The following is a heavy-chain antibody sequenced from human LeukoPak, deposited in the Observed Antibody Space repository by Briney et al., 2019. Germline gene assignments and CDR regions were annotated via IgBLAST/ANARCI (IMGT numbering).Heavy chain of an antibody. D-gene: IGHD5-24*01. V-gene: IGHV3-66*04. CDR2: IYSGGST. J-gene: IGHJ4*02. CDR3: ARQRWLQWGYYFDY. CDR1: GFTVSSNY. Sequence: GGSLRLSCAASGFTVSSNYMSWVRQAPGKGLEWVSVIYSGGSTYYADSVKGRFTTSRDNSKNTLYLQMNSLRAEDTAVYYCARQRWLQWGYYFDYWGQGTLVTVSS.